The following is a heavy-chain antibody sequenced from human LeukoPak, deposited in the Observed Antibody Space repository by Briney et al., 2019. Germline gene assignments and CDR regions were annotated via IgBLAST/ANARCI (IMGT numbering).Heavy chain of an antibody. CDR3: ARGPTYGSRSDYFDY. Sequence: GGSLRLSCSASGFTFSSYGMHWVRQAPGKGLEWVAFIRYDGSNKYYADSVKGRFTISRDNSKNTLYLQMNSLRAEDTAVYYCARGPTYGSRSDYFDYWXXGTXVTVSS. V-gene: IGHV3-30*02. CDR2: IRYDGSNK. D-gene: IGHD3-10*01. J-gene: IGHJ4*01. CDR1: GFTFSSYG.